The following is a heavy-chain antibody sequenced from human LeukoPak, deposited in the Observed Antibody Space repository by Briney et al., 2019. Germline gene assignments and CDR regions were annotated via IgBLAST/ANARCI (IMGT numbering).Heavy chain of an antibody. CDR3: ARDHSSGWYSDYFDY. J-gene: IGHJ4*02. CDR2: IWYDGSNK. Sequence: PGGSLRLSCAASGLTLSRYWMHWVRQAPGKGLEWVAVIWYDGSNKYYADSVKGRFTISRDNSKNTLYLQMNSLRAEDTAVYYCARDHSSGWYSDYFDYWGQGTLVTVSS. V-gene: IGHV3-33*08. CDR1: GLTLSRYW. D-gene: IGHD6-19*01.